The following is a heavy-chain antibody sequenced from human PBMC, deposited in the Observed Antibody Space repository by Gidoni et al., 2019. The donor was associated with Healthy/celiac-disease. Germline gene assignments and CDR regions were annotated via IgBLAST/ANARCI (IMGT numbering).Heavy chain of an antibody. D-gene: IGHD3-10*01. Sequence: EVHLVQSGAEGKTPGVSLRISCKGSGYGFTSYWISWVRQLPGTGLGWMGRIDPSDSYTIYSPSFQGHVTISAEKSSSTAYLPCSSLKASDTAMYYCARRGYWGQGTLVTVSS. CDR2: IDPSDSYT. CDR1: GYGFTSYW. J-gene: IGHJ4*02. V-gene: IGHV5-10-1*03. CDR3: ARRGY.